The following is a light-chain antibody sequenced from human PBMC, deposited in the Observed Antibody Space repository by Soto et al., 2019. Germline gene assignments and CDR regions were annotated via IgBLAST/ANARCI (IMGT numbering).Light chain of an antibody. Sequence: EIVLTQSPGTLSLSPGERATLSCRASQSVSSTYLAWYQQKPGQAPRLVIYDASNRATGVPARFSGRGSGTDFTLTSSSLQPDDFATYYCQQYKSYSLTFGGGTKVDIK. J-gene: IGKJ4*01. CDR1: QSVSSTY. V-gene: IGKV3-20*01. CDR3: QQYKSYSLT. CDR2: DAS.